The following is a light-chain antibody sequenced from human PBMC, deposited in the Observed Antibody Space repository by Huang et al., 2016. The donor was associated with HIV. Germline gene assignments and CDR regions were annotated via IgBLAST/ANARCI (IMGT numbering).Light chain of an antibody. CDR3: QQYNDWSAVT. J-gene: IGKJ4*01. V-gene: IGKV3-15*01. CDR2: EAS. Sequence: ITQSLAILSVSPGPRAIRSCRASQNIGGSLAWYQKKPGQAPRLLMYEASTRATGIPARFSGSESGTDFTLTISSLQSEDFAVYYCQQYNDWSAVTFGGGTKVEI. CDR1: QNIGGS.